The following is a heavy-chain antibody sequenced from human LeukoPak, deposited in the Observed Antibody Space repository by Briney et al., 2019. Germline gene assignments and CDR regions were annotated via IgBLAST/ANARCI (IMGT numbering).Heavy chain of an antibody. D-gene: IGHD5-24*01. V-gene: IGHV1-69*05. Sequence: GASVKVSCKASGGTFSSYAISWVRQAPGQGLEWMGRIIPIFGTANYAQKFQGRVTITTDESTSTAYMELSSLRSEDTAVYYCARGRDGYPFDYWGQGTLVTVSS. J-gene: IGHJ4*02. CDR1: GGTFSSYA. CDR3: ARGRDGYPFDY. CDR2: IIPIFGTA.